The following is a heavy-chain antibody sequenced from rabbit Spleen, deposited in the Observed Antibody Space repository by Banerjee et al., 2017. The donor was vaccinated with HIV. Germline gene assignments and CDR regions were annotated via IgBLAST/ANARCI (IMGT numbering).Heavy chain of an antibody. CDR1: GLDFSSSYW. CDR2: IDVSSGST. Sequence: QSLEESGGDLVKPGASLTLTCTASGLDFSSSYWICWVRQAPGKGLEWIVCIDVSSGSTHSASWAKGRFTISKTSSTTVTLQMASLTAADTATYFCARDAGTSFSTYGMDLWGQGTLVTVS. D-gene: IGHD8-1*01. J-gene: IGHJ6*01. CDR3: ARDAGTSFSTYGMDL. V-gene: IGHV1S40*01.